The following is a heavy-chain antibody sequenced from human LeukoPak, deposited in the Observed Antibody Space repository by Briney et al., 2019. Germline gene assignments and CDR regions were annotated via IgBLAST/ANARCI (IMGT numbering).Heavy chain of an antibody. CDR3: ARGSTSDWPLDH. CDR1: GYTFTSYG. J-gene: IGHJ4*02. Sequence: ASVKVSCKASGYTFTSYGISWVRQAPGQRFEWMGWIDADTGDTRYSQKFQGRVTITRDTSASTAYMELSSLKSEDTAVYYCARGSTSDWPLDHWGQETLVTISS. V-gene: IGHV1-3*01. CDR2: IDADTGDT. D-gene: IGHD6-19*01.